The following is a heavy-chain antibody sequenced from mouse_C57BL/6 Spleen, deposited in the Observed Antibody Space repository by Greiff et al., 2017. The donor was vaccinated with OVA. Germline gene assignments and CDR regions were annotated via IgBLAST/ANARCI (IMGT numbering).Heavy chain of an antibody. V-gene: IGHV1-76*01. CDR1: GYTFTDYY. CDR3: ARSWYYGSSYTLDV. D-gene: IGHD1-1*01. J-gene: IGHJ1*03. CDR2: IYPGSGHT. Sequence: VQLQQSGAELVRPGASVKLSCKASGYTFTDYYINWVKQRPGQGLEWIARIYPGSGHTYYNEKFKGKATLTAEKSSSTAYMQLSSLTSEDSAVYFCARSWYYGSSYTLDVWGTGTTVTVSS.